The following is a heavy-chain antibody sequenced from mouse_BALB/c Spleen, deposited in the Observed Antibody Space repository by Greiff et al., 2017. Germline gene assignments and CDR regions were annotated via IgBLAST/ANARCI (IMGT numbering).Heavy chain of an antibody. CDR1: GFTFSSYT. Sequence: EVKLQESGGGLVKPGGSLKLSCAASGFTFSSYTMSWVRQTPEKRLEWVATISSGGSYTYYPDSVKGRFTISRDNAKNTLYLQMSSLKSEDTAMYYCTRDHGSSYWYFDVWGAGTTVTVSS. J-gene: IGHJ1*01. CDR2: ISSGGSYT. D-gene: IGHD1-1*01. V-gene: IGHV5-6-4*01. CDR3: TRDHGSSYWYFDV.